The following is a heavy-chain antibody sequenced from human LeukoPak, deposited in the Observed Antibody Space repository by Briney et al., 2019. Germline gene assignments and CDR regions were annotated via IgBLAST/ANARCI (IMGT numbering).Heavy chain of an antibody. J-gene: IGHJ4*02. Sequence: PSETLSLTCAVYGGSFSGYYWSWIRQPPGKGLEWIGEINHSGSTNYNPSLKSRVTISVDTPKNQFSLKLSSVTAADTAVYYCVRSGYYTGFDYWGQGTLVTVSS. CDR3: VRSGYYTGFDY. D-gene: IGHD3-3*01. CDR1: GGSFSGYY. V-gene: IGHV4-34*01. CDR2: INHSGST.